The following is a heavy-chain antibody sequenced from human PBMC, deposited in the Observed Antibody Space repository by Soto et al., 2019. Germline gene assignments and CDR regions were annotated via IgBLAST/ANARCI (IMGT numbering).Heavy chain of an antibody. CDR3: ATFRGVNAFDI. D-gene: IGHD3-10*01. J-gene: IGHJ3*02. CDR1: GGTFSSYT. CDR2: IIPILGIA. Sequence: SVKVSCKASGGTFSSYTTGWVRQAPGQGLEWMGRIIPILGIANYAQKFKGRVTITADKSTSTAYMELSSLRSEDTAVYYCATFRGVNAFDIWGQGTMVTVSS. V-gene: IGHV1-69*02.